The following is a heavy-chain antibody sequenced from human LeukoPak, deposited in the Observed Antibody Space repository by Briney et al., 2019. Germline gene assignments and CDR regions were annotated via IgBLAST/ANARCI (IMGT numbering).Heavy chain of an antibody. J-gene: IGHJ4*02. Sequence: PGGSLRLSCAASGFTFSSYELNWVRQAPGKGLEWVAVISYDGSYKGNADSVKGRFTISRDNSKNTLYLQMNSLRAEDTAVYYCAKDLRDTAMADFDYWGQGTLVTVSS. D-gene: IGHD5-18*01. V-gene: IGHV3-30*04. CDR3: AKDLRDTAMADFDY. CDR1: GFTFSSYE. CDR2: ISYDGSYK.